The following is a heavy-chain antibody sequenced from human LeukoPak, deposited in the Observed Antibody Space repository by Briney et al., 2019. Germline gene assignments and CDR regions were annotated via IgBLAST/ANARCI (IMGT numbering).Heavy chain of an antibody. J-gene: IGHJ4*02. V-gene: IGHV4-34*01. CDR3: ARGQFWSGYSI. CDR2: INHRRST. CDR1: GGSCSGYY. Sequence: SETLSLTCAVYGGSCSGYYWSWMRQPPGKGLEWIGEINHRRSTNYNPSLKSRVTMSVDTSKNQFSLNLSSVTAADTAVYYCARGQFWSGYSIWGQGTLVTVSS. D-gene: IGHD3-3*02.